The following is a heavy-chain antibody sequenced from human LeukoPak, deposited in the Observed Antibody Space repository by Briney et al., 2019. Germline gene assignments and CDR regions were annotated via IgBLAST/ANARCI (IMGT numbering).Heavy chain of an antibody. CDR2: INHSGST. CDR1: GGSFSNYY. Sequence: SETLSLTCAVYGGSFSNYYWSWVRQPPGKGLEWIGEINHSGSTTYNPSLKSRATISIDTSKNQFSLELSSVTAADTAVYYCARDLRYDSSGWAFDYWGQGTLVTVSS. CDR3: ARDLRYDSSGWAFDY. V-gene: IGHV4-34*01. J-gene: IGHJ4*02. D-gene: IGHD3-22*01.